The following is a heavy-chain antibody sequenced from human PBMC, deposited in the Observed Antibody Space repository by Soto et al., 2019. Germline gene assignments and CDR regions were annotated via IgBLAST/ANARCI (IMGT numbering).Heavy chain of an antibody. CDR1: GFTFSDAW. J-gene: IGHJ5*02. CDR2: IKSKSDGGTT. Sequence: KTGGYLRLSCAASGFTFSDAWMSWVRQAPGKGLDWVGRIKSKSDGGTTECAAPGRGRFTISRDDSKNTLYLKMNSLKTEDTAVYYCTTDLWRIAVAVGSTGYCNPWGQG. V-gene: IGHV3-15*01. CDR3: TTDLWRIAVAVGSTGYCNP. D-gene: IGHD6-19*01.